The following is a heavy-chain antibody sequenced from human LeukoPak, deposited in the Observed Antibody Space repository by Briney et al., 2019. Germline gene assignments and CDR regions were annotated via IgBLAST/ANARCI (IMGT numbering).Heavy chain of an antibody. Sequence: SETLSLTCTVSGGSISSYYWSWIRQPPGKGLEWIGYIYYSGSTNYNPSLKSRVTISVDTSKNQFSLKLSSVTAADTAVYYCARPRRPGLGSSWYVYWGQGTLVTVSS. V-gene: IGHV4-59*08. D-gene: IGHD6-13*01. J-gene: IGHJ4*02. CDR3: ARPRRPGLGSSWYVY. CDR1: GGSISSYY. CDR2: IYYSGST.